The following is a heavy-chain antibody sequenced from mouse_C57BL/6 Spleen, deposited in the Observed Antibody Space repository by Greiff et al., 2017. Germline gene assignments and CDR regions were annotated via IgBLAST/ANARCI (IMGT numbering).Heavy chain of an antibody. J-gene: IGHJ4*01. CDR1: GSTFTDYY. Sequence: QVPLQQSGAELVRPGASVKLSCTASGSTFTDYYIHWVKQRPGQGLEWIARIYPGSGTTYYNEKFKGKPTLTTEKSSSTAYMQLSSLTSEDSAVYFCARDDYGGYYAMDYWGQGTSVTVSS. CDR3: ARDDYGGYYAMDY. V-gene: IGHV1-76*01. CDR2: IYPGSGTT. D-gene: IGHD2-4*01.